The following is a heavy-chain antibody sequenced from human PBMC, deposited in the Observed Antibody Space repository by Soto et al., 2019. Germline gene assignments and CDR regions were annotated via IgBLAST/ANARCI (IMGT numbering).Heavy chain of an antibody. D-gene: IGHD5-18*01. CDR1: GFTFSSYW. V-gene: IGHV3-7*05. Sequence: GGSLRLSCAASGFTFSSYWMSWVRQAPGKGLEWVANIKQDGSEKYYVDSVKGRFTISRDNAKNSLYLQMNSLRAEDTAVYYCACGYSYGYHYYFDYWGQGTLVTV. J-gene: IGHJ4*02. CDR2: IKQDGSEK. CDR3: ACGYSYGYHYYFDY.